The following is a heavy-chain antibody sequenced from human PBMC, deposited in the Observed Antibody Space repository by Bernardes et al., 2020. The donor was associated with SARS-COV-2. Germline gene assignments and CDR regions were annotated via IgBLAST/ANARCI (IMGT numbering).Heavy chain of an antibody. J-gene: IGHJ4*02. CDR2: ISWNSGSI. CDR1: GFTFDDYA. V-gene: IGHV3-9*01. Sequence: GGSLRLSCAASGFTFDDYAMHWVRQAPGKGLEWVSGISWNSGSIGYADSVKGRFTISRDNAKNSLYLQMNSLRAEDTALYYCAKLLDTDDILTGYYGNDYWGQGTLVTVSS. D-gene: IGHD3-9*01. CDR3: AKLLDTDDILTGYYGNDY.